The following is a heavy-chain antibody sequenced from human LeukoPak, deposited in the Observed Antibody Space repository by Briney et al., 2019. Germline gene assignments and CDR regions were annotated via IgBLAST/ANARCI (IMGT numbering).Heavy chain of an antibody. CDR3: ARELHGGLWDY. CDR1: GYTFTSYY. Sequence: ASVKVSCKTSGYTFTSYYIHWVRQAPGQGLEWMGIINPSAGGTTYAQKFQGRVTMTRDTSTSTVYMELSSLRSEDTAVYYCARELHGGLWDYWGQGTLVTVSS. V-gene: IGHV1-46*01. J-gene: IGHJ4*02. CDR2: INPSAGGT. D-gene: IGHD4/OR15-4a*01.